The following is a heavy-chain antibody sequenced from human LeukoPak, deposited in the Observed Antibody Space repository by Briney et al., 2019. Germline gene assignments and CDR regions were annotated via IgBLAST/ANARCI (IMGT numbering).Heavy chain of an antibody. V-gene: IGHV4-61*02. CDR1: GYSISSGYY. D-gene: IGHD1-26*01. Sequence: SETLSLTCTVSGYSISSGYYWGWIRQPAGKGLEWIGRIYTSGSTNYNPSLKSRVTISVDTSKNQFSLKLSSVTAADTAVYYCARGKELRSIFDYWGQGTLVTVSS. J-gene: IGHJ4*02. CDR2: IYTSGST. CDR3: ARGKELRSIFDY.